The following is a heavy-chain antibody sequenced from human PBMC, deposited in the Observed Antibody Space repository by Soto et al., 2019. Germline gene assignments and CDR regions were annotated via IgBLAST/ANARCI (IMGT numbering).Heavy chain of an antibody. D-gene: IGHD2-15*01. J-gene: IGHJ5*02. Sequence: EVQLVESGGGLVQPGGSLRLSCAASGFTFSSYWMSWVRQAPGKGLEWVANIKQDGSEKYYVDSVKGRFTISRDNAKNSLYLQMNSLRAEATAVYYCARDLLIGGNWFDPWGQGTLVTVSS. CDR3: ARDLLIGGNWFDP. CDR1: GFTFSSYW. V-gene: IGHV3-7*01. CDR2: IKQDGSEK.